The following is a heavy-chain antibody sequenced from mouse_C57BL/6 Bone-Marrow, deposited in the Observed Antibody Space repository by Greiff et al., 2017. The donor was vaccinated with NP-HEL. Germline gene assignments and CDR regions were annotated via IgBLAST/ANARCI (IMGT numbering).Heavy chain of an antibody. CDR2: IRNKANGYTT. CDR3: ARYDSSGYVRPYYAMDY. J-gene: IGHJ4*01. CDR1: GFTFTDYY. Sequence: EVMLVESGGGLVQPGGSLSLSCAASGFTFTDYYMSWVRQPPGTALEWLGFIRNKANGYTTAYGASVKGRFTISRDNSQSILYLQMNALRAEDSATYYCARYDSSGYVRPYYAMDYWGQGTSVTVSS. V-gene: IGHV7-3*01. D-gene: IGHD3-2*02.